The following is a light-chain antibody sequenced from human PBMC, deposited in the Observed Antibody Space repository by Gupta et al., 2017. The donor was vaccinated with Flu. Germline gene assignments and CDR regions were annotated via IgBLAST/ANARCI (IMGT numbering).Light chain of an antibody. J-gene: IGKJ2*01. Sequence: EIVLTQSPATLSLSPGERATLSCRACQSVSSYLAWYQQKPGQAPRLLIYDASNRATGIPARFSGSGSGTXFTLTIXSLEPEDFAVYYCQQRSNWPYTFGXGTKLEIK. V-gene: IGKV3-11*01. CDR3: QQRSNWPYT. CDR2: DAS. CDR1: QSVSSY.